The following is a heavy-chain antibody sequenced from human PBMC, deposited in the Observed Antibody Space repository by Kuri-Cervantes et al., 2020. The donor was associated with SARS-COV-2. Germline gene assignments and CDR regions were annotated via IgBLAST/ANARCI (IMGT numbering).Heavy chain of an antibody. V-gene: IGHV4-39*01. Sequence: GSLRLSCTVSSGSISSTSYYWGWVRQPPGKGLEWIGSIYYSGSTYYNPSLKSRVTISVDTSKNQFSLKLSSVTAADTAVYYCARLSVLRFLEWLFPEDYYYGMDVWGQGTTVTVSS. J-gene: IGHJ6*02. CDR1: SGSISSTSYY. CDR3: ARLSVLRFLEWLFPEDYYYGMDV. CDR2: IYYSGST. D-gene: IGHD3-3*01.